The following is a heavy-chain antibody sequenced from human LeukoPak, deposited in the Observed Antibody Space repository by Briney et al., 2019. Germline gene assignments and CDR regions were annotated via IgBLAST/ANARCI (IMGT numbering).Heavy chain of an antibody. D-gene: IGHD3-22*01. CDR2: ISYDGSNK. CDR1: GFTFSSYA. J-gene: IGHJ5*02. CDR3: ARHVRRYDSSGYYYDDWFDP. V-gene: IGHV3-30-3*01. Sequence: PGGSLRLSCAASGFTFSSYAMHWVRQAPGKGLEWVAVISYDGSNKYYADSVKGRFTISRDNSKNTLYLQMNSLRAEDTAVYYCARHVRRYDSSGYYYDDWFDPWGQGTLVTVSS.